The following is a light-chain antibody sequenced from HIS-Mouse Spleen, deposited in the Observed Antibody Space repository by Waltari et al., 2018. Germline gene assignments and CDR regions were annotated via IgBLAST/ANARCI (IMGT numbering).Light chain of an antibody. V-gene: IGKV3-15*01. CDR3: QQYNNWPPYT. Sequence: EIVMTQSPATLSVSPGERATLSCRASQSVSSNLAWYQQKPGQAPRLLSYGASTRATGIPARFSGSGSGKEFTLTISSLQSEDFAVYYCQQYNNWPPYTFGQGTKLEIK. CDR1: QSVSSN. CDR2: GAS. J-gene: IGKJ2*01.